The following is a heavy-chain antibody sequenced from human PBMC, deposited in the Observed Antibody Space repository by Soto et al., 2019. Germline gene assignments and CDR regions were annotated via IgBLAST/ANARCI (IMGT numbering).Heavy chain of an antibody. D-gene: IGHD2-15*01. V-gene: IGHV4-59*01. CDR2: MYSSGSS. J-gene: IGHJ4*02. Sequence: PSETLSLTCTVSGGSITSYKWSWIRQSPGKGLEWIAYMYSSGSSDYNPSLKGRVTISMDTSKNQYSLKLNSATAADTAVYYCAREWPAFDYWGQGILVTVSS. CDR3: AREWPAFDY. CDR1: GGSITSYK.